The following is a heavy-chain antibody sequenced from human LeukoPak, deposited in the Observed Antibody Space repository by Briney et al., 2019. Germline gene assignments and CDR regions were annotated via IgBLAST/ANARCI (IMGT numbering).Heavy chain of an antibody. CDR2: ISSSSSYI. CDR3: ARSQGIAAAGTFDY. J-gene: IGHJ4*02. Sequence: GGSLRLSCAASGFTFSSYSMNWVRQAPGKGLEWVSSISSSSSYIYYADSVKGRFTISRDNAKNSLYLQMNSLRAEDTAVYYCARSQGIAAAGTFDYWGQETLVTVSS. V-gene: IGHV3-21*04. CDR1: GFTFSSYS. D-gene: IGHD6-13*01.